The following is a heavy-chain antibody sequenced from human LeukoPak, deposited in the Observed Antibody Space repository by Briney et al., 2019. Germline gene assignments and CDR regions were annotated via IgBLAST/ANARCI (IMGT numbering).Heavy chain of an antibody. Sequence: ASVKVSCKASGYTFTSYGISWVRQAPGQGLEWMGWISAYNGNTNYAQKLQGRVTMTTDTSTSTAYMELSSLRSDDSAVYFCSRASTIAAPGAIPNDFWGQGTLVTVSS. CDR3: SRASTIAAPGAIPNDF. D-gene: IGHD6-13*01. J-gene: IGHJ4*02. V-gene: IGHV1-18*01. CDR2: ISAYNGNT. CDR1: GYTFTSYG.